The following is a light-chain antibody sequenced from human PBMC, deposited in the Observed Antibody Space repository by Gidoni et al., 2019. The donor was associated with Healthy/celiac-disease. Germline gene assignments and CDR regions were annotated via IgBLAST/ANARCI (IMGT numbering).Light chain of an antibody. V-gene: IGKV1-33*01. CDR3: QQYGSLPRYS. CDR1: RNTSSY. Sequence: TLAASVVDRVAISSQASRNTSSYLDWYQQKPGKAPRLLIYGASSLDTGVPARFSGSGSGTDFTFTISSLQPEDFAAYYCQQYGSLPRYSFGPGTKLEIK. J-gene: IGKJ2*01. CDR2: GAS.